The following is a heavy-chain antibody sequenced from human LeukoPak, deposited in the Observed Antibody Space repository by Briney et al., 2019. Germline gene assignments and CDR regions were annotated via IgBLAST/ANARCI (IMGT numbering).Heavy chain of an antibody. D-gene: IGHD3-22*01. CDR2: ISSSGSTI. Sequence: PGGSLRLSCAASGFTFSSYEMNWVRQAPGKGLEWVSYISSSGSTIYYADSVKGRFTISRDNAKNSLYLQMNSLRAEDTAVYYCARDSYYYDSSGDYWGQGTLVTVSS. J-gene: IGHJ4*02. CDR1: GFTFSSYE. CDR3: ARDSYYYDSSGDY. V-gene: IGHV3-48*03.